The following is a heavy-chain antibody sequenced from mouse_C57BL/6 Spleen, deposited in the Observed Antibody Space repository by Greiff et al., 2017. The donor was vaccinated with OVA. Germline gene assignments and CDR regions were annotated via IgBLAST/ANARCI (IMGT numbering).Heavy chain of an antibody. Sequence: EVQLVESGEGLVKPGGSLKLSCAASGFTFSSYAMSWVSQTPEKRLEWVAYISSGGDYIYYADTVKGRFTFSRDNARNPLYLQMSSLKSEDTAMYYCTRDSYYSNLYAMDYWGQGTSVTVSS. CDR1: GFTFSSYA. D-gene: IGHD2-5*01. CDR2: ISSGGDYI. J-gene: IGHJ4*01. V-gene: IGHV5-9-1*02. CDR3: TRDSYYSNLYAMDY.